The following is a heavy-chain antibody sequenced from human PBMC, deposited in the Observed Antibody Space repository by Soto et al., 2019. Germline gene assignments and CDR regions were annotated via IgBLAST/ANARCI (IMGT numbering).Heavy chain of an antibody. J-gene: IGHJ4*02. CDR2: ISHDGNIK. CDR1: GFSFSSYA. D-gene: IGHD3-3*01. Sequence: QVQLVESGGGVVQPGRSLRLSCAASGFSFSSYAMHWVRQAPGKGLEWVAIISHDGNIKRYADFVEGRFIVFRDNSNNNLLLQMESLKTDDTGVYYGAKELAYGDFWRGLESGGQGTLVTVAS. CDR3: AKELAYGDFWRGLES. V-gene: IGHV3-30*18.